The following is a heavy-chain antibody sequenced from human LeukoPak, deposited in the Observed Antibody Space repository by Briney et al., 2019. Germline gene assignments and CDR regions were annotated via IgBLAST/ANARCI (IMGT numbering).Heavy chain of an antibody. D-gene: IGHD3-10*01. Sequence: GGSLRLSCAASGFTFSSYAMSWVRQAPGKGLEWVSAISGSGGSTYYADSVKGRFTISRDNSKNTLYLQMNSLRAEDTAVYYCAVLWVPPLLWIGDEFDYWGQGTLVTVSS. CDR2: ISGSGGST. CDR3: AVLWVPPLLWIGDEFDY. J-gene: IGHJ4*02. V-gene: IGHV3-23*01. CDR1: GFTFSSYA.